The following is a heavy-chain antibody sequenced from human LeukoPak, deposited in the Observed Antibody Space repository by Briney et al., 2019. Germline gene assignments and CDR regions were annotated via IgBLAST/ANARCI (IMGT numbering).Heavy chain of an antibody. V-gene: IGHV3-33*01. J-gene: IGHJ4*02. Sequence: GGSLRLSCAASGFTFSSYGMHWVRQAPGKGLEWVAVIWYDGSNKYCADSVKGRFTISRDNSKNTLYLQMNSLRAEDTAVYYCASCRLNDYGDYDAFDYWGQGTLVTVSS. D-gene: IGHD4-17*01. CDR3: ASCRLNDYGDYDAFDY. CDR2: IWYDGSNK. CDR1: GFTFSSYG.